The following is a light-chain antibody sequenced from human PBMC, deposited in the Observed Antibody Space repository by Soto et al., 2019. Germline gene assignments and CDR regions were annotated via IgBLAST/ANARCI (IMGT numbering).Light chain of an antibody. V-gene: IGKV4-1*01. J-gene: IGKJ4*01. CDR3: QQYYSTPLT. Sequence: DIVMTQSPDSLAVSLGERATINCKSSQSVLYSSNHQNYLAWYQQKPGQPPQLLIYWASTRESGVPDRFSGSGSGTDFTLTISSLQAEDVEVYYCQQYYSTPLTFGGGTKVDIK. CDR1: QSVLYSSNHQNY. CDR2: WAS.